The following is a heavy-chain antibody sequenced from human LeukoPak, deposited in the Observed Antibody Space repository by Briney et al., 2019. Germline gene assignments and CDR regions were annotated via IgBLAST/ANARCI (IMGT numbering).Heavy chain of an antibody. Sequence: PSETLSLTCIVSGGSISSSSYHWGWIRQPPGKGLEWIGSIYHSGSTYYNPSLKSRVTISVDRSKNQFSLKLSSVTAADTAVYYCANADRYCSSGSCPVPDAFDFWGQGTMVTVS. J-gene: IGHJ3*01. CDR2: IYHSGST. D-gene: IGHD2-15*01. V-gene: IGHV4-39*07. CDR3: ANADRYCSSGSCPVPDAFDF. CDR1: GGSISSSSYH.